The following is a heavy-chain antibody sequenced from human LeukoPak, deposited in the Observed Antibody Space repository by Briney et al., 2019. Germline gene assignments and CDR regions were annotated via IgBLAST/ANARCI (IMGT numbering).Heavy chain of an antibody. J-gene: IGHJ6*03. CDR1: GFTFDDYG. CDR2: ITWNGDST. Sequence: GGSLRLSCAASGFTFDDYGLIWVRQVPGKGLEWVSYITWNGDSTAYADSVKGRVTISRDNAKNSLYLQMNSLRAEDTAVYYCARQFGVVITYMDVWGKGTTVTVSS. CDR3: ARQFGVVITYMDV. V-gene: IGHV3-20*04. D-gene: IGHD3-3*01.